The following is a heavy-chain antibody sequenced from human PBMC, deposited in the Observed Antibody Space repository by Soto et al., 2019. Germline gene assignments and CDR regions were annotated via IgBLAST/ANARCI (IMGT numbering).Heavy chain of an antibody. D-gene: IGHD3-22*01. J-gene: IGHJ4*02. CDR1: GGSISSSSYY. CDR3: ARQIRHYYDSSGYYWGD. Sequence: SETLSLTCTVSGGSISSSSYYWGWIRQPPGKGLEWIGSIYYSGSTYYNPSLKSRVTISVDTSKNQFSLKLSSVTAADKAVYYCARQIRHYYDSSGYYWGDGGQGTMVTVPS. CDR2: IYYSGST. V-gene: IGHV4-39*01.